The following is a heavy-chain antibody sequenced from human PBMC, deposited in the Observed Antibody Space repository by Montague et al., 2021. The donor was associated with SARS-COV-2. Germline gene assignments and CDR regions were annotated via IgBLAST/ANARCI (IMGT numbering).Heavy chain of an antibody. Sequence: SLRLSCAASGFTFSSYGMHWARQAPGKGLEWVAVISFDGSKTYYADFVKGRFTISRDNSKNTLYLQMNSLRAEDTAVYYCAKDQAVPGTPLDYWGQGTLVTVSS. CDR2: ISFDGSKT. V-gene: IGHV3-30*18. CDR3: AKDQAVPGTPLDY. D-gene: IGHD6-19*01. J-gene: IGHJ4*02. CDR1: GFTFSSYG.